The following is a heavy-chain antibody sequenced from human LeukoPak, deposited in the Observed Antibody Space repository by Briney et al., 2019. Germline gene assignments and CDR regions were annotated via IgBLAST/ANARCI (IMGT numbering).Heavy chain of an antibody. CDR3: ARAALRHCDVTSCDYYSYYYMDV. J-gene: IGHJ6*03. CDR1: GYTFTSYY. CDR2: INPSGGST. Sequence: GASVKVSCKASGYTFTSYYMHWVRQAPGQGLEWMGIINPSGGSTSYAQKFQGRVTMTRDTSTSTAYMELSSLRSDDTAVYYCARAALRHCDVTSCDYYSYYYMDVWGKGTTVSVSS. V-gene: IGHV1-46*01. D-gene: IGHD2-2*01.